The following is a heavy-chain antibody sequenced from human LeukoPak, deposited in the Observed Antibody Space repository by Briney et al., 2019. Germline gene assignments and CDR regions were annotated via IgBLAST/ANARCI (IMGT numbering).Heavy chain of an antibody. CDR3: ARDDFHGSGTYDYYGMDV. CDR2: ISSYNGNI. V-gene: IGHV1-18*01. Sequence: ASVKVSCKASGYTFINFDITWVRQAPGQGLEWMGWISSYNGNIKYAQKFQGRVTVTTDTSTSTAYMELRSLRSDDTAIYYCARDDFHGSGTYDYYGMDVWGQGTTVTVSS. CDR1: GYTFINFD. D-gene: IGHD3-10*01. J-gene: IGHJ6*02.